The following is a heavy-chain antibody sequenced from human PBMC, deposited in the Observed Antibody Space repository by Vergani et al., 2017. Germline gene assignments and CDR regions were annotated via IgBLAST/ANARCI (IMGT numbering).Heavy chain of an antibody. Sequence: QVQLLQSGAEVGKPGASVKISCKASGYTFTAYYIHWLRQAPEQGLEWVGVISPDGFSTFYAQKFQGRVTITRDTSTSTVYVEVTSLRSDDTAVYYCAREPPLTGFFDYWGQGTLVTVSS. D-gene: IGHD3-9*01. V-gene: IGHV1-46*03. J-gene: IGHJ4*02. CDR2: ISPDGFST. CDR1: GYTFTAYY. CDR3: AREPPLTGFFDY.